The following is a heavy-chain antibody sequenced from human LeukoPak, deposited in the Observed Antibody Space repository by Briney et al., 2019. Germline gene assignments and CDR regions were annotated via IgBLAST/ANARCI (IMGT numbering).Heavy chain of an antibody. CDR2: LYSGGST. D-gene: IGHD3-22*01. CDR3: ARLYDGSAYGAFDI. Sequence: PGGSLRLSCAASGFTVSSNYMGWVRQAPGKGLEWVSVLYSGGSTYYPDSVKGRFTISRDNSQSTLYLQMDSLRAEDTAVYYCARLYDGSAYGAFDIWGQGTMVTVSS. CDR1: GFTVSSNY. V-gene: IGHV3-66*02. J-gene: IGHJ3*02.